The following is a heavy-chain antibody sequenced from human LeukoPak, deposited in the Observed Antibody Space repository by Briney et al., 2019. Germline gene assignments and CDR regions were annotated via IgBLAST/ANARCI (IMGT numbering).Heavy chain of an antibody. CDR2: MNPNSGNT. J-gene: IGHJ4*02. Sequence: ASVKVSCKASGYTFTSYDINWVRQATGQGLEWMGWMNPNSGNTGYAQKFQGRVTITRNTSISTAYMELSSLRSEDTAVYYCARAGRLRYFDLGPLGYWGQGTLVTVSS. CDR1: GYTFTSYD. V-gene: IGHV1-8*03. CDR3: ARAGRLRYFDLGPLGY. D-gene: IGHD3-9*01.